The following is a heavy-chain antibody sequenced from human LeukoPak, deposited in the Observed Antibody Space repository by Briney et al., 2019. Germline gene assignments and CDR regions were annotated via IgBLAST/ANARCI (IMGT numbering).Heavy chain of an antibody. CDR1: GGSISSGDYY. D-gene: IGHD3-22*01. CDR2: IYYSGST. J-gene: IGHJ3*02. V-gene: IGHV4-30-4*08. Sequence: SETLALTWTVSGGSISSGDYYWSWIRQPPVKGLEWIGYIYYSGSTYYNPSLKSRVTISVDTSKHQSPLKLSSVTAADTAVYYCARGDYYGSSGYYSSVAFDIWGQGTMVTVSS. CDR3: ARGDYYGSSGYYSSVAFDI.